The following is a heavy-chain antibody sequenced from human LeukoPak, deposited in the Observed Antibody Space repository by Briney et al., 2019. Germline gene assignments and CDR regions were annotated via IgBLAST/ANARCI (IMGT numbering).Heavy chain of an antibody. CDR2: IDPSGGST. V-gene: IGHV1-46*01. CDR1: GYTFTSYY. Sequence: GASVKVPCKASGYTFTSYYIHWVRQAPGQGLEWMGIIDPSGGSTNYAQKFQGRVTMTRDTSTSTVYMELSSLRSEDTAVYYCARESGGNPATSEDYWGQGTLVAVSS. D-gene: IGHD4-23*01. J-gene: IGHJ4*02. CDR3: ARESGGNPATSEDY.